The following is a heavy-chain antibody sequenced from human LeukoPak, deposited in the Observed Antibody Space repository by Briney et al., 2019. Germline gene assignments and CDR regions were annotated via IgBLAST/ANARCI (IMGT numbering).Heavy chain of an antibody. CDR2: INHSGST. CDR1: GGSFSGYY. D-gene: IGHD6-13*01. Sequence: NPSETLSLTCAVYGGSFSGYYWSWIRQPPGKGLEWIGEINHSGSTNYNPSLKSRVTISVDTSKNQFSLKLSSVTAADTAVYYCARGRRNIAAATQHYFDYWGQGTLVTVSS. V-gene: IGHV4-34*01. CDR3: ARGRRNIAAATQHYFDY. J-gene: IGHJ4*02.